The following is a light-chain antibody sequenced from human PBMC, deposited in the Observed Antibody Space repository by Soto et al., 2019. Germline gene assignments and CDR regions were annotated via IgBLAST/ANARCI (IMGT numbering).Light chain of an antibody. Sequence: EIVMTQSPATLSVYPGERATLSCRASQSVSSNLAWYQQKPGQAPRLLIYGASTRATGIPARFSGSGSGTESTLTISSLQSEDLAVYYGQQDNNWLITFGQGTRLEMK. CDR2: GAS. CDR1: QSVSSN. J-gene: IGKJ5*01. V-gene: IGKV3-15*01. CDR3: QQDNNWLIT.